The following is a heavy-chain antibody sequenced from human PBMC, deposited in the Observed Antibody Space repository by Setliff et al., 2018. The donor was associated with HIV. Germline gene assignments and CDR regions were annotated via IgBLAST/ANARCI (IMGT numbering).Heavy chain of an antibody. CDR1: SGSLSGYY. CDR3: ARWTVGELDYSDS. J-gene: IGHJ4*02. V-gene: IGHV4-34*01. D-gene: IGHD4-17*01. Sequence: PSETLSLTCAVYSGSLSGYYWNWIRQPPGKGLEWIGEINQSGRSNYNPSLKSRVIISIDTSKNQFALKLSSVTAADTAMYYCARWTVGELDYSDSWGQGTPVTVSS. CDR2: INQSGRS.